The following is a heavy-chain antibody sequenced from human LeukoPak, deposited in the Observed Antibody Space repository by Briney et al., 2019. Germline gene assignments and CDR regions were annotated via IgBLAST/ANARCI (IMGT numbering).Heavy chain of an antibody. D-gene: IGHD6-13*01. CDR2: VSSSGSTI. J-gene: IGHJ5*02. Sequence: GGSLRLSCAASGFTFSSYEMNWVRQAPGKGLEWVSYVSSSGSTIYYADSVKGRFTISRDNAKNSLYLQMNSLRAEDTAVYYCARDNRYSIFNWFDPWGQGTLVTVSS. CDR3: ARDNRYSIFNWFDP. CDR1: GFTFSSYE. V-gene: IGHV3-48*03.